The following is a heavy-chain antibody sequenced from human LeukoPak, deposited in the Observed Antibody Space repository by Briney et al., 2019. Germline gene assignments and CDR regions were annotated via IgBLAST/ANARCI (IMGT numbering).Heavy chain of an antibody. D-gene: IGHD3-10*01. CDR3: ARVIRGPGWFDP. Sequence: PSETLSRTCAGYGGSFSGYYWSWIRQPPGKGLEWIGEINHSGSTNYNPSLKSRVTISVDTSKNQFSLKLSSVTAADTAVYYCARVIRGPGWFDPWGQGTLVTVSS. CDR2: INHSGST. V-gene: IGHV4-34*01. CDR1: GGSFSGYY. J-gene: IGHJ5*02.